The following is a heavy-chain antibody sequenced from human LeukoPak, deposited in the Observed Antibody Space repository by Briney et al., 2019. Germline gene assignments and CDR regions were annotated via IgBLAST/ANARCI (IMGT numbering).Heavy chain of an antibody. CDR1: GDSISSHY. V-gene: IGHV4-59*11. CDR3: ASGRDGYFDY. D-gene: IGHD5-24*01. Sequence: SETLSLTCTVSGDSISSHYWSWIWQPPGKGLEWIGYIYYSGSTNYNPSLKSRVTISVDTSKNQFSLKLSSVTAADTAVYYCASGRDGYFDYWGQGTLVTVSS. J-gene: IGHJ4*02. CDR2: IYYSGST.